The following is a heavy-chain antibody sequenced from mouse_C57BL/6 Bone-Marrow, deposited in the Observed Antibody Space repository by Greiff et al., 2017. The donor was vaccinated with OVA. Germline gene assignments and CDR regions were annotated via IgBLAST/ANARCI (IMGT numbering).Heavy chain of an antibody. CDR2: IRNKANNHAT. V-gene: IGHV6-6*01. CDR3: TRDRDGYDTPYAMDY. Sequence: EVKLVESGGGLVQPGGSMKLSCAASGFTFSDAWMDWVRQSPEKGLEWVAEIRNKANNHATYYAESVKGRFTISRDDSKSSVYLQMNSLRAEDTGIYYCTRDRDGYDTPYAMDYWGQGTSVTVSS. CDR1: GFTFSDAW. D-gene: IGHD2-2*01. J-gene: IGHJ4*01.